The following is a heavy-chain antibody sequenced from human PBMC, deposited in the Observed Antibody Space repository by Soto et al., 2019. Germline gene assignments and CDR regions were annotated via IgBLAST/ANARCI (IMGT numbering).Heavy chain of an antibody. V-gene: IGHV1-58*01. CDR1: GFTFRSSA. Sequence: SVKVSCKXSGFTFRSSAVQWVRQARGQRLEWIGWLVVGTGNTNYAQKFQQRVTISSDRSTNTVSMELSSLTSEDTAVYYCATGAYCSGGSCSDHYYYYYGMDLWGQGTTVTVSS. J-gene: IGHJ6*02. CDR3: ATGAYCSGGSCSDHYYYYYGMDL. CDR2: LVVGTGNT. D-gene: IGHD2-15*01.